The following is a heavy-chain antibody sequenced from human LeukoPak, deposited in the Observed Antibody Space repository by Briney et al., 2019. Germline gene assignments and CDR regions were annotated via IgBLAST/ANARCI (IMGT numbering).Heavy chain of an antibody. CDR2: IYYRGDT. CDR3: ARDCSSTSCYAGWGWFDP. V-gene: IGHV4-59*11. D-gene: IGHD2-2*01. CDR1: GGTISGHC. Sequence: KSAETLSFSCSVVGGTISGHCGSWIRQTKGKGLEWVGYIYYRGDTNYNPSLKSRVTISAETSKNQFSLKLRSVSAADTAVYFCARDCSSTSCYAGWGWFDPWGQGTLVTVSS. J-gene: IGHJ5*02.